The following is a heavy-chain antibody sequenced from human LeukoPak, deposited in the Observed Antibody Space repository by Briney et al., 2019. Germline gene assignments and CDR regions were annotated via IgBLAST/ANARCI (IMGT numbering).Heavy chain of an antibody. CDR3: VKIWSVYYIDS. J-gene: IGHJ5*01. CDR2: ISSKGGSA. CDR1: GFTFSKYA. D-gene: IGHD3-3*01. Sequence: QSGGALRLSCSASGFTFSKYAVHGVRQAPGKGLEYVSAISSKGGSAYYADSVRGRFTISRDNSKNTLNLQMTSLRVEDTAVYSCVKIWSVYYIDSWGQGTLVIVSS. V-gene: IGHV3-64D*09.